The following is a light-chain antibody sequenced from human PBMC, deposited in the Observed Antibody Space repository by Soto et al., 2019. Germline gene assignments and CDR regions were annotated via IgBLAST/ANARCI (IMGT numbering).Light chain of an antibody. Sequence: EIVLTQSPGTLSLSPGERATLSCRASQNINSRYLAWYQQKPGQAPRLLIYGASSRATGIPDRFSGSGSGIDFALTISRLEPEDFAVYYCQQFGSSPGFTFGPGTKVDIK. J-gene: IGKJ3*01. CDR2: GAS. CDR3: QQFGSSPGFT. V-gene: IGKV3-20*01. CDR1: QNINSRY.